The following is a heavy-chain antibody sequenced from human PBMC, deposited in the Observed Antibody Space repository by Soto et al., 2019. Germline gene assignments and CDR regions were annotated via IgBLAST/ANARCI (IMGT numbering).Heavy chain of an antibody. CDR3: ARGTAKTHYYYYYYYMDV. J-gene: IGHJ6*03. V-gene: IGHV4-34*01. CDR1: GGSFSGYY. CDR2: INHSGST. Sequence: QVQLQQWGAGLLKPSETLSLTCAVYGGSFSGYYWSWIRQPPGKGLEWIGEINHSGSTNYNPSLKRRVTISADASKNQFSLKMSSVTAADTAVYYCARGTAKTHYYYYYYYMDVWGKGTTVTVSS. D-gene: IGHD5-18*01.